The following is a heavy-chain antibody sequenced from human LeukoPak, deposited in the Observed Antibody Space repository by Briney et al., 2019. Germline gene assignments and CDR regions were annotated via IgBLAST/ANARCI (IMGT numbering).Heavy chain of an antibody. CDR2: IIPISGTA. J-gene: IGHJ3*02. CDR3: ARDGGLGTRQNDAFDI. D-gene: IGHD1-14*01. Sequence: ASVKVSCKASGGTFSSYAISWVRQAPGQGLEWMGGIIPISGTANYAQKFQGRVTITADKSTSTAYMELSSLRSEDTAVYYCARDGGLGTRQNDAFDIWGQGTMVTVSS. CDR1: GGTFSSYA. V-gene: IGHV1-69*06.